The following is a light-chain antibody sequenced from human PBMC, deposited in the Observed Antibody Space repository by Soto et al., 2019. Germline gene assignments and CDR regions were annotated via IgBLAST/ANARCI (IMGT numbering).Light chain of an antibody. Sequence: QSVLTQPPSASGTPGQRVFISCSGGSSNIGGTNYAYWYQQLPGAAPKLLMHSNNLRPSGVPERISGSKSGTSASLAIRGLRSEDEAVYYCASWDDRLGAVIFGGGTKVTVL. CDR1: SSNIGGTNY. CDR3: ASWDDRLGAVI. CDR2: SNN. V-gene: IGLV1-47*02. J-gene: IGLJ2*01.